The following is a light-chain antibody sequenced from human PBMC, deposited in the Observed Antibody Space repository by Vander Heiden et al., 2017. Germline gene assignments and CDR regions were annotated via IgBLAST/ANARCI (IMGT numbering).Light chain of an antibody. J-gene: IGLJ2*01. CDR3: QVWDTTSDHPVV. Sequence: SYVLTQPPSLSLAPGQTAKISCGGKNMGTKSVHWYQQKPGRAPVLVVYDDGDRPSGIPERISGSNSGNTATLTISRVEAGDEADYYCQVWDTTSDHPVVFGGGTKLTV. CDR2: DDG. V-gene: IGLV3-21*02. CDR1: NMGTKS.